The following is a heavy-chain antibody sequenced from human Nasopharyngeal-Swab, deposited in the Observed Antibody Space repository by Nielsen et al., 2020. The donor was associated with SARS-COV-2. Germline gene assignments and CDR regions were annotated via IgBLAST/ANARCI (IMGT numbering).Heavy chain of an antibody. CDR2: ISSSSSTI. CDR3: VTGDIVATGDYYYGMDV. CDR1: GFTFSSYS. D-gene: IGHD5-12*01. Sequence: GGSLRLSCAASGFTFSSYSMNWVRQAPGKGLEWVSYISSSSSTIYYADSVKGRFTISRDNSKNTLYLQMSSLRAEDTAVYYCVTGDIVATGDYYYGMDVWGQGTTVTVSS. J-gene: IGHJ6*02. V-gene: IGHV3-48*01.